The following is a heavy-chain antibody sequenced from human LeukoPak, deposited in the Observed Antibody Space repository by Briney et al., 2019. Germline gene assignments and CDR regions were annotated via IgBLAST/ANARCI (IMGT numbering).Heavy chain of an antibody. V-gene: IGHV1-2*02. Sequence: GASVKVSCKASGYTFTGYYMHWVRQAPGQGLEWMGWINPNSGGTNYAQKFQGRVTMTGDTSISTAYMELSRLRSDDTAVYYCAREGGVGSGSYWFDPWGQGTLVTVSS. CDR2: INPNSGGT. J-gene: IGHJ5*02. D-gene: IGHD3-10*01. CDR3: AREGGVGSGSYWFDP. CDR1: GYTFTGYY.